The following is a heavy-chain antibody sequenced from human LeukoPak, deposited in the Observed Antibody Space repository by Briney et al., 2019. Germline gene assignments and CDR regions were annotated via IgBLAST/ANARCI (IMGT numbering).Heavy chain of an antibody. J-gene: IGHJ3*02. CDR3: ARKGGGGTTGTMTYDI. CDR2: MNPNSGNT. CDR1: GYTFTSYG. V-gene: IGHV1-8*02. Sequence: ASVKVSCKASGYTFTSYGINWVRQATGQGLEWMGWMNPNSGNTGYAQKFQGRVTMTRNTSINTAYMELSSLRSEDTAVYYCARKGGGGTTGTMTYDIWGQGTMVTVSS. D-gene: IGHD1-1*01.